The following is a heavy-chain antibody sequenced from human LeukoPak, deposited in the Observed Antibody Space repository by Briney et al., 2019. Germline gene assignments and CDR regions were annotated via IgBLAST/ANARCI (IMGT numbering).Heavy chain of an antibody. CDR2: INPNSGGT. D-gene: IGHD3-10*01. J-gene: IGHJ3*02. Sequence: ASVKVSCKASGYTFTGYYMHWVRQAPGQGLEWMGWINPNSGGTNYAQKFQGRVTMTRDTSISTAYMELSRLRSDDTAVYYCAREIVQGVITPFDIWGQGTMVTVSS. CDR1: GYTFTGYY. V-gene: IGHV1-2*02. CDR3: AREIVQGVITPFDI.